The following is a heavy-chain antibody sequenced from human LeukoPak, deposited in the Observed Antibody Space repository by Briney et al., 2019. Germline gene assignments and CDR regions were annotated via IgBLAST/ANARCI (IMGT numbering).Heavy chain of an antibody. D-gene: IGHD2-15*01. J-gene: IGHJ5*02. CDR3: ARDLYCSGGSCYSFDP. Sequence: ASVKVSCKASGDTFTSYYMHWVRQAPGQGLEWMGIINPSGGSTSYAQTFQGSVTMTRDTSTSTVYMEVSSLRSEDTAVYYCARDLYCSGGSCYSFDPWGQGTLVTVSS. CDR2: INPSGGST. V-gene: IGHV1-46*01. CDR1: GDTFTSYY.